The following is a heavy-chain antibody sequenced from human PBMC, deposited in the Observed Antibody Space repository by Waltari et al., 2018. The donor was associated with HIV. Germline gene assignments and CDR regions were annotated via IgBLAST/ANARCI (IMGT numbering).Heavy chain of an antibody. J-gene: IGHJ5*02. Sequence: XVQLXESXPXLXRPXETXSLTCSVXGTXISGXYWSWIRQDVAXXXNTXKKLVWLGRNFVGGRADYRGSLKTRLTISXDTSKNQVSLXXKSVTAADTAMYXCVQSTFLGVGXSXWFXXWGXGTXVXXSS. CDR1: GTXISGXY. D-gene: IGHD3-3*02. CDR3: VQSTFLGVGXSXWFXX. V-gene: IGHV4-4*07. CDR2: NFVGGRA.